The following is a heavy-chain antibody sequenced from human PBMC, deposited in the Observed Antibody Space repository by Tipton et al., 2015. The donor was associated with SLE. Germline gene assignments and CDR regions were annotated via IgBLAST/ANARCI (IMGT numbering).Heavy chain of an antibody. CDR2: ITHIGST. CDR3: ARGSVVADDF. V-gene: IGHV4-34*01. J-gene: IGHJ4*02. D-gene: IGHD2-15*01. Sequence: TLSLTCAVYGGSLRGCYWTWIRQPPGKGLEWFGEITHIGSTNYNPSLKSRATVSADTSKNQFSLKLTSVTAADTAVYYCARGSVVADDFWGQGTRVTVSS. CDR1: GGSLRGCY.